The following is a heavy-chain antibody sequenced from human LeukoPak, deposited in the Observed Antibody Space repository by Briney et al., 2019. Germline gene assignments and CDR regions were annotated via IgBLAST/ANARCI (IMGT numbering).Heavy chain of an antibody. D-gene: IGHD3-22*01. Sequence: GGSLRLSCAASGFTFSSYGMHWVRQAPGKGLEWAAFIRYDGSNKYYADSMRGRFTISRDNSKNTLYLQMNSLRAEDTAVYYCAKGSRYDSSGYGFDYWGQGTLVTVSS. CDR2: IRYDGSNK. J-gene: IGHJ4*02. V-gene: IGHV3-30*02. CDR1: GFTFSSYG. CDR3: AKGSRYDSSGYGFDY.